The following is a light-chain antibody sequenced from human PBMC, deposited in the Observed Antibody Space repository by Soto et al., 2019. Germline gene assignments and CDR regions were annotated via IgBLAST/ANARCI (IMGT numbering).Light chain of an antibody. CDR2: DAS. Sequence: ETVLTQSPATLSLSPGERATLSCRASQSISSYLAWYQQKPGQAPRLLIYDASNRATGIPARFSGSGSGTDFTLTISSLQSEDFAIYYCQQYNNWPPYTFGQGTKVDIK. CDR3: QQYNNWPPYT. V-gene: IGKV3-11*01. CDR1: QSISSY. J-gene: IGKJ2*01.